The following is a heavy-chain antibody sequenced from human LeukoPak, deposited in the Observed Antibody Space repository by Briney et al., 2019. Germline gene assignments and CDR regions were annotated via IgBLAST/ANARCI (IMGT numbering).Heavy chain of an antibody. Sequence: GGSLRLSCAASGFTFTNYDIHWVRQDPGKGLEWVAIISYDGRNKYYADSVKGRFTISRDNSKNTLYLQMNSLRAEDTAVYYCAKDGVGGYFDYWGQGNLVTVSS. CDR2: ISYDGRNK. CDR3: AKDGVGGYFDY. V-gene: IGHV3-30*18. CDR1: GFTFTNYD. J-gene: IGHJ4*02. D-gene: IGHD3-16*01.